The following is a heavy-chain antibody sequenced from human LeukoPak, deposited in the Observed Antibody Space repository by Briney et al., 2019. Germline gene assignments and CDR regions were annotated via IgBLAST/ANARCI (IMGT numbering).Heavy chain of an antibody. Sequence: SETLSLTCSVFGGSVNSHYWSWIRQSPGKGLEWIGYIFYRATKYNPSLESRVTISRDTSKNQFSLDLKSVTTADTAIYYCARDIRGWYSDWGQGTLVTVSS. CDR1: GGSVNSHY. CDR2: IFYRAT. J-gene: IGHJ4*02. CDR3: ARDIRGWYSD. D-gene: IGHD6-19*01. V-gene: IGHV4-59*02.